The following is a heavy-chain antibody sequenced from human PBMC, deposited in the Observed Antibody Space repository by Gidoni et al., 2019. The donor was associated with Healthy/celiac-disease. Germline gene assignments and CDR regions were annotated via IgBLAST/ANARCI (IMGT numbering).Heavy chain of an antibody. V-gene: IGHV3-23*01. CDR3: AKVGDIVDLYMDV. Sequence: EVQLLESGGGLVQPGGSLRLSCAASGFTFSSYAMSWVRQAPGKGLEWVSAISGSGGSTYYADSVKGRFTISRDNSNNTLYLQMNSLRAEDTAVYYCAKVGDIVDLYMDVWGQGTTVTVSS. CDR2: ISGSGGST. D-gene: IGHD2-15*01. J-gene: IGHJ6*02. CDR1: GFTFSSYA.